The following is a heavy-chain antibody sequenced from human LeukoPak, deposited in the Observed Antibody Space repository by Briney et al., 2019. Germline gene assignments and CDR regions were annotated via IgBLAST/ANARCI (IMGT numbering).Heavy chain of an antibody. J-gene: IGHJ6*02. CDR1: GGSISSYY. CDR2: IYYSGST. CDR3: ASFPTDYYYGMDV. Sequence: SETLSLTCTVSGGSISSYYWSWIRQPPGKGLEWIGYIYYSGSTNYNPSLKSRVTISVDTSKNQFSLKLSSVTAADTAVYYCASFPTDYYYGMDVWGQGTTVTVSS. V-gene: IGHV4-59*01.